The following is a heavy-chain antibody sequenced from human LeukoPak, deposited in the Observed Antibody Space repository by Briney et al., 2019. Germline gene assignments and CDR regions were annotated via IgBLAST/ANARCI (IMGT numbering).Heavy chain of an antibody. CDR2: TSYRAKWYN. CDR1: GDSVSTNSVA. CDR3: AREAEITRFDY. Sequence: SPTLSLTFAISGDSVSTNSVAWNWIRQSPSKGLEWLGRTSYRAKWYNDYAVSVKSRITITPDTSKNQFSLQLTSVTPEDTAVYYCAREAEITRFDYRGQGTLVTVSS. J-gene: IGHJ4*02. D-gene: IGHD5-24*01. V-gene: IGHV6-1*01.